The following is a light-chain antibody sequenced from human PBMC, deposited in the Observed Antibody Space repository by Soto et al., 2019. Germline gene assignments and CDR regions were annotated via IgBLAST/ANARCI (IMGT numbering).Light chain of an antibody. CDR2: AAS. Sequence: EIVLSQSPGTLSLSPGEIATLSCIAIHTVSSSFLAWYQQTPGQAPRLLIYAASSRATGIPDRFSGSGSGTDFTLTISRLEPGDFAVYYCQQGNNWPIFTFGPGTKVDIK. CDR3: QQGNNWPIFT. J-gene: IGKJ3*01. CDR1: HTVSSSF. V-gene: IGKV3D-20*02.